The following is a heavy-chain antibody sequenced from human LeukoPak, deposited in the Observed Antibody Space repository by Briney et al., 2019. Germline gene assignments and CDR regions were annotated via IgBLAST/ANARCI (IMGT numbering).Heavy chain of an antibody. Sequence: ASVKVSCKASGYTFTSYDISWVRQAPGQGLEWMGWISTYNDNTHYAQKLQGRVTMTTDTSTSTVYMELKSLRSDDTAVYYCARIQSRIIAARPGNPAFDYWGRGTLVTVSS. V-gene: IGHV1-18*01. CDR1: GYTFTSYD. D-gene: IGHD6-6*01. CDR3: ARIQSRIIAARPGNPAFDY. J-gene: IGHJ4*02. CDR2: ISTYNDNT.